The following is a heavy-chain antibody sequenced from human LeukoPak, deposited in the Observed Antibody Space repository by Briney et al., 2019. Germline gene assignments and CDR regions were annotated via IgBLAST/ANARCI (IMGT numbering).Heavy chain of an antibody. CDR2: INHSGST. CDR1: GGSFSGYY. Sequence: SETQSLTCAVYGGSFSGYYWSWIRQPPGKGLEWIGEINHSGSTNYNPSLKSRVTISVDTSKNQFSLKLSSVTAADTAVYYCARSLLWFGELGSYFDYWGQGTLVTVSS. D-gene: IGHD3-10*01. V-gene: IGHV4-34*01. J-gene: IGHJ4*02. CDR3: ARSLLWFGELGSYFDY.